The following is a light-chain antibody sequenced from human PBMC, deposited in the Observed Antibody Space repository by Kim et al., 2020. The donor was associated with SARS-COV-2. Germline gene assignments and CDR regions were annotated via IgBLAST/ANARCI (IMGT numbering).Light chain of an antibody. CDR3: QQYSHWPIT. V-gene: IGKV3-15*01. CDR1: QSVSNN. J-gene: IGKJ4*01. Sequence: SVSPGERASLSCRASQSVSNNLAWYQQKPGQAPRLLISGASTRATGIPARFSGSGSGTEFTLTISSLQSEDFAVYYCQQYSHWPITFGGGTKLEI. CDR2: GAS.